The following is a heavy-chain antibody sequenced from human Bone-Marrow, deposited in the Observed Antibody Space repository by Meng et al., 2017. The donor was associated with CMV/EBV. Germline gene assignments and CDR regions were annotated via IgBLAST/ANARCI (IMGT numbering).Heavy chain of an antibody. CDR3: AKGYCSSPSCLFDY. CDR1: GFTFGDYA. J-gene: IGHJ4*01. D-gene: IGHD2-2*01. Sequence: SLKISCAASGFTFGDYAMHWVRQLPGKGLEWVSGISWDSGTIDYADSVKGRFTISRDNAKKTLYLQMNSLRADDMALYFCAKGYCSSPSCLFDYWGHGTLVTVSS. CDR2: ISWDSGTI. V-gene: IGHV3-9*03.